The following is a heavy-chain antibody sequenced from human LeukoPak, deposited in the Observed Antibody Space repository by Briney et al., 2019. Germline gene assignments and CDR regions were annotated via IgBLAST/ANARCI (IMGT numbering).Heavy chain of an antibody. Sequence: GGSLRLSCAASTFTFSTYTMNWVRQAPGKGLEWVSYISSSSSNILYADSVKGRFTISRDNAKNSLYLQMNSLRAEDTAVYYCARDPGSHNSSGWYDYWGQGTLVTVSS. J-gene: IGHJ4*02. V-gene: IGHV3-48*04. D-gene: IGHD6-19*01. CDR3: ARDPGSHNSSGWYDY. CDR1: TFTFSTYT. CDR2: ISSSSSNI.